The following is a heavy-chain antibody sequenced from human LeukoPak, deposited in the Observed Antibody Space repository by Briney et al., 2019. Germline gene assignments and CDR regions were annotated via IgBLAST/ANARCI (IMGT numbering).Heavy chain of an antibody. CDR1: GFTFRDHY. CDR3: TRAIVGAGNDL. J-gene: IGHJ3*01. Sequence: PGGSLRLSCAASGFTFRDHYMDWVRQAPGKGLEWVGRSRDKTESYSTEYAASVKGRFTISRDDSKNSLYLQMHSLRNDDTAVYYCTRAIVGAGNDLWGQGTMVTVSS. V-gene: IGHV3-72*01. CDR2: SRDKTESYST. D-gene: IGHD1-26*01.